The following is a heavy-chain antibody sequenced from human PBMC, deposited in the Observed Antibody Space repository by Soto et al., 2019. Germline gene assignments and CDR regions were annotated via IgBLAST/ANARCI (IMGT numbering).Heavy chain of an antibody. CDR1: GGTFSSYA. J-gene: IGHJ6*02. CDR2: IIPIFGTA. V-gene: IGHV1-69*01. D-gene: IGHD3-10*01. CDR3: ARERLLWFGELLPSRSAGMDV. Sequence: QVQLVQSGAEVKKPGSSVKVSCKASGGTFSSYAISWVRQAPGQGLEWMGGIIPIFGTANYAQKLQGRVTITADESTSTAYMELSSLRSEDTAVYYCARERLLWFGELLPSRSAGMDVWGQGTTVTVSS.